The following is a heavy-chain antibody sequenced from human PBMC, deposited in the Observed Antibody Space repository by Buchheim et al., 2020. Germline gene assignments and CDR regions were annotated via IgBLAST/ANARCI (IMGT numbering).Heavy chain of an antibody. V-gene: IGHV3-7*01. Sequence: EVQLVESGGGLVQPGGSLRLSCAASGFTFSTHWMTWVRQAPGKGLEWLANIKPDGSQKHYVDSVKGRFTISRDNAKNSLSLQMNSLRAEDTAVYYCANAPAAAGIYWGQGTL. CDR3: ANAPAAAGIY. J-gene: IGHJ4*02. CDR1: GFTFSTHW. CDR2: IKPDGSQK. D-gene: IGHD6-13*01.